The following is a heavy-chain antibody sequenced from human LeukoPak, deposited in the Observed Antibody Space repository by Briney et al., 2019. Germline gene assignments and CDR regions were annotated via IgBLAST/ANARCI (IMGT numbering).Heavy chain of an antibody. J-gene: IGHJ2*01. V-gene: IGHV5-51*03. D-gene: IGHD4-17*01. Sequence: KPGESLNLSCTGSGYIFTSYWIGWVRQMPGKGLEWMGIIYPGDSDTRYSPPFQGQITISADKSISTAYLQWSSLKASDTAMYYCARRTVTRYAWYFDLWGRGTLVTVSS. CDR1: GYIFTSYW. CDR2: IYPGDSDT. CDR3: ARRTVTRYAWYFDL.